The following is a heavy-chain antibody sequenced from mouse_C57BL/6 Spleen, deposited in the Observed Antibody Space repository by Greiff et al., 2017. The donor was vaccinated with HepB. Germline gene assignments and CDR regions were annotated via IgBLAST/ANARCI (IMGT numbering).Heavy chain of an antibody. CDR2: IYPGSGST. Sequence: VQLQQSGAELVKPGASVKMSCKASGYTFTSYWITWVKQRPGQGLEWIGDIYPGSGSTNYNEKFKSKATLTVDTSSSTAYMQLSSLTSEDSAVYYCARERNDGYYDFDDWGQGTTLTVSS. CDR1: GYTFTSYW. CDR3: ARERNDGYYDFDD. D-gene: IGHD2-3*01. J-gene: IGHJ2*01. V-gene: IGHV1-55*01.